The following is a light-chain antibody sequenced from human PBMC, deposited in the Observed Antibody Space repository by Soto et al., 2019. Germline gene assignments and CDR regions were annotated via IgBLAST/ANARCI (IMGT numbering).Light chain of an antibody. CDR2: NVI. Sequence: QSALTQPRSVSGSPGQSVTISCTGTSSDVGGYNFVSWYQHHPGKAPKLMIYNVIQRPSGVPDRFSASKSGNMASLTISGLQAEDEADYYCCSYAGSYTYVFGTGTKVTV. V-gene: IGLV2-11*01. J-gene: IGLJ1*01. CDR3: CSYAGSYTYV. CDR1: SSDVGGYNF.